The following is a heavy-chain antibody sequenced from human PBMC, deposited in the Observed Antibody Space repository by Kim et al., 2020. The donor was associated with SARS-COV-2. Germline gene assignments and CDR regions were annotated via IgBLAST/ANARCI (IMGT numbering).Heavy chain of an antibody. V-gene: IGHV2-70*11. D-gene: IGHD2-2*01. J-gene: IGHJ4*02. CDR1: GFSRSTRGMC. CDR3: AQIRCYCSSTSGQAAYFDY. Sequence: SGQKRGKEKQTRRRRGSFSGFSRSTRGMCVSWIRQPPGKALEWLARIDWDDDKYYSTSLKTRLTISKDTSKNQVVLTMTNMDPVDTATYYCAQIRCYCSSTSGQAAYFDYWGQGILVTVSS. CDR2: IDWDDDK.